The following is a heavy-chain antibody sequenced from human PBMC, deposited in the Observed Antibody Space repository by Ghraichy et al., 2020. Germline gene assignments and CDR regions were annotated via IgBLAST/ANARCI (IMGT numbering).Heavy chain of an antibody. Sequence: SETLSLTCTVSGGSISSYYWSWIRQPPGKGLEWIGYIYTSGSTNYNPSLKSRVTISVDTSKNQFSLKLSSVTAADTAVYYCARHVTGTWPTYYYYGMDVWGQGTTVTVSS. V-gene: IGHV4-4*09. CDR2: IYTSGST. D-gene: IGHD1/OR15-1a*01. J-gene: IGHJ6*02. CDR1: GGSISSYY. CDR3: ARHVTGTWPTYYYYGMDV.